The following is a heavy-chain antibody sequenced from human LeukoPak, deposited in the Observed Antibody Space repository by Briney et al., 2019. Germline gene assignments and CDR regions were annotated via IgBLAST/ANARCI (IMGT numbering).Heavy chain of an antibody. CDR1: GFTFDDYA. D-gene: IGHD3-22*01. CDR3: AKGYDSSGYQENDY. CDR2: ISWNSGSI. V-gene: IGHV3-9*01. J-gene: IGHJ4*02. Sequence: GGSLRLSCAASGFTFDDYAMHWVRQAPGKGLEWVSGISWNSGSIGYADSVKGRFTISRDNAKSSLYLQMNSLRAEDTALYYCAKGYDSSGYQENDYWGQGTLVTVSS.